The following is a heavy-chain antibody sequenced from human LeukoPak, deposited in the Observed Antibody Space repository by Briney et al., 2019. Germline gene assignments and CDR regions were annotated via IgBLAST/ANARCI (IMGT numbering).Heavy chain of an antibody. CDR2: ISSSSSYI. J-gene: IGHJ4*02. D-gene: IGHD1-14*01. CDR1: GFTFSSYS. Sequence: PGGSLRLSCAASGFTFSSYSVNWVCQAPGKGLEWVSSISSSSSYIYYADSVKGRFTISRDNAKNSLYLQMNSLRAEDTAVYYCARDGPPDEYFDYWGQGTLVTVSS. V-gene: IGHV3-21*01. CDR3: ARDGPPDEYFDY.